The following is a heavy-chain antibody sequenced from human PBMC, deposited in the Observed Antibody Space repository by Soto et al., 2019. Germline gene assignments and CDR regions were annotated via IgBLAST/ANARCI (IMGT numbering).Heavy chain of an antibody. Sequence: WGSLRLSCAASGFTFSSYIMNWVRQAPGKGLEYISYITSSSDRIYYADSVKGRFTISRDNAKDSLYLQMNSLRDEDTAVYYCARDLHYAFDIRGQGTMVT. CDR3: ARDLHYAFDI. V-gene: IGHV3-48*02. CDR2: ITSSSDRI. CDR1: GFTFSSYI. J-gene: IGHJ3*02.